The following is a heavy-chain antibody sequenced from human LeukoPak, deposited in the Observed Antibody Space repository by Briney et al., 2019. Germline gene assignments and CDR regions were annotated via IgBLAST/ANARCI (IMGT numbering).Heavy chain of an antibody. Sequence: GASVKVSCKASGGTFSSYAISWVRQAPGQGLEWMGGIIPIFGTANYAQKFQGRVTITADESTCTAYMELSSLRSEDTAVYYCASLATRNYYGSGRPLDYWGQGTLVTVFS. CDR1: GGTFSSYA. D-gene: IGHD3-10*01. J-gene: IGHJ4*02. CDR2: IIPIFGTA. V-gene: IGHV1-69*13. CDR3: ASLATRNYYGSGRPLDY.